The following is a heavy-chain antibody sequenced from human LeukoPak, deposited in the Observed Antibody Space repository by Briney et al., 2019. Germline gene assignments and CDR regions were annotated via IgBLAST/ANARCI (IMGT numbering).Heavy chain of an antibody. V-gene: IGHV3-33*01. D-gene: IGHD2-21*01. CDR1: GFTLSSYA. CDR2: IYLDGSKI. Sequence: PGGSLRLSCTASGFTLSSYAIHWVRQAPGKGLEWVSVIYLDGSKIYYADSVKGRFTLSRDNSKNTLYLQMNSLRAEDTAVYYCVRDVWGDRDSYFDYWGQGTLVTVSS. CDR3: VRDVWGDRDSYFDY. J-gene: IGHJ4*02.